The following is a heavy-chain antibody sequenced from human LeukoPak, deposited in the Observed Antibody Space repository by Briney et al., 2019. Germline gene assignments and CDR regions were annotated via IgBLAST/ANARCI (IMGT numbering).Heavy chain of an antibody. CDR3: ARAWGGGTGMATADV. CDR2: ISWNSGSI. CDR1: GFTFDDYA. D-gene: IGHD5-18*01. J-gene: IGHJ6*04. V-gene: IGHV3-9*01. Sequence: GGSLRLSCAASGFTFDDYAMHWVRQAPGKGLEWVSGISWNSGSIGYADSVKGRFTISRDNAKNSLYLQMNSLRAEDTAVYYCARAWGGGTGMATADVWGKGTTVTVSS.